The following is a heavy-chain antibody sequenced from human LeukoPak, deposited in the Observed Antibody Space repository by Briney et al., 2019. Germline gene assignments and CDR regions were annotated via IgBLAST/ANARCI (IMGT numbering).Heavy chain of an antibody. CDR3: ARTLNYYDSSGRNYYYYYGMDV. D-gene: IGHD3-22*01. CDR1: GYSFTSYW. J-gene: IGHJ6*02. CDR2: IYPGDSDT. Sequence: GESLRISCKGSGYSFTSYWIGWVRQMPGKGLEWMGIIYPGDSDTRYSPSSQGQVTISADKSISTAYLQWSSLKASDTAMYYCARTLNYYDSSGRNYYYYYGMDVWGQGTTVTVSS. V-gene: IGHV5-51*01.